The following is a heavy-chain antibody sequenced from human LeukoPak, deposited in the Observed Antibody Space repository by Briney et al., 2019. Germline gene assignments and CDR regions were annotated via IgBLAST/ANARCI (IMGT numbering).Heavy chain of an antibody. CDR3: TRFAPKNYYYYMDV. CDR2: ISAYNGNT. Sequence: GASVKVSCKASGYTFTNYGLTWVRQAPGQGLEWMGWISAYNGNTNYAQNLQGRVTMTTDTSTSTAYMELRSLRSDDTAVYYCTRFAPKNYYYYMDVWGKGTTVTISS. CDR1: GYTFTNYG. J-gene: IGHJ6*03. V-gene: IGHV1-18*01.